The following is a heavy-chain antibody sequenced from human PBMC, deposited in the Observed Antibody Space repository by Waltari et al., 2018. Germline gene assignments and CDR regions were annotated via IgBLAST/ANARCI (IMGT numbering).Heavy chain of an antibody. D-gene: IGHD3-22*01. J-gene: IGHJ3*02. CDR3: ARDRRPTLILGSGAFDI. V-gene: IGHV3-21*01. CDR2: ITSDGTHT. Sequence: EVQLVESGGGLVRPGGSLRLSCAASGFTFRYDPMHWVRQAPGKGPEWISFITSDGTHTTYADSVRGRFTISRDNAKNSLFLQINSLRADDTAVYYCARDRRPTLILGSGAFDIWGQGIKVNVSS. CDR1: GFTFRYDP.